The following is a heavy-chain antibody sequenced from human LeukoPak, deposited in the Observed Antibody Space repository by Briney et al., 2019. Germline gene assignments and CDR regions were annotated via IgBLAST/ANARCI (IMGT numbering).Heavy chain of an antibody. J-gene: IGHJ4*02. CDR2: INHSGST. D-gene: IGHD6-6*01. CDR1: GGSFSGYY. CDR3: ASLPRIAARFHYFDC. Sequence: SETLSLTCAVYGGSFSGYYWSWIRQPPGKGLEWIGEINHSGSTNYNPSLKSRVTISVDTSKNQFSLKLSSVTAADTAVYYCASLPRIAARFHYFDCRGQGTLVTVSS. V-gene: IGHV4-34*01.